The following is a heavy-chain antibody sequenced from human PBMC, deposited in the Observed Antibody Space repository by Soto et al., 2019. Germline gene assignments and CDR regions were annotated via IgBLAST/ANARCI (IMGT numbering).Heavy chain of an antibody. CDR3: ARNSGSYYKIFDY. V-gene: IGHV3-30-3*01. J-gene: IGHJ4*02. D-gene: IGHD1-26*01. CDR2: ISYDGSNK. CDR1: GFTFSSYA. Sequence: PGGSLRLSCAASGFTFSSYAMHWVRQAPGKGLEWVAVISYDGSNKYYADSVKGRFTISRDNSKNTLYLQMNSLRAEDTAVYYCARNSGSYYKIFDYWGQGTLVTVSS.